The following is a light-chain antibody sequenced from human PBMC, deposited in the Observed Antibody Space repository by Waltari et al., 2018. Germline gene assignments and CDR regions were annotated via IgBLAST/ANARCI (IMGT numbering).Light chain of an antibody. Sequence: QSALTQPASVSGSPGQPITISCTGTSSDLGGYNYVSWYQQHPGKAPKLMIYDVSKRPSGVSNRFSGSKSGNTASLTISGLQAEDEADYYCSSYTSSSTLWVFGGGTKLTVL. J-gene: IGLJ3*02. CDR3: SSYTSSSTLWV. V-gene: IGLV2-14*01. CDR2: DVS. CDR1: SSDLGGYNY.